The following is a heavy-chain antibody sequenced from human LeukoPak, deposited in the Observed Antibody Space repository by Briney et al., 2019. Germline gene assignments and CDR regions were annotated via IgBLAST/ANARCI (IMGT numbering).Heavy chain of an antibody. CDR2: ISGSGGST. Sequence: GGSLRLSCAASGFTFSSYALSWVRQAPGKGLEWVSAISGSGGSTHYADSVKGRFSIFRINSKNTLYLQMDSLRAEDTAVYYCAKEGGYCSSTSCRRRNYYYYGMDVWGQGTTVTVSS. CDR3: AKEGGYCSSTSCRRRNYYYYGMDV. CDR1: GFTFSSYA. J-gene: IGHJ6*02. D-gene: IGHD2-2*03. V-gene: IGHV3-23*01.